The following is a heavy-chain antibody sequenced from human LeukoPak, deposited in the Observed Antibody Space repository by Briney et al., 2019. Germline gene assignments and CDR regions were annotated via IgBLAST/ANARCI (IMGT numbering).Heavy chain of an antibody. V-gene: IGHV3-74*01. D-gene: IGHD4-23*01. J-gene: IGHJ4*02. CDR1: GFTFTTYW. CDR2: INSDGTTT. CDR3: ARRSPGNSHFDS. Sequence: PGGSLRLSCAASGFTFTTYWMHWVRQAPGKGLVWVSRINSDGTTTNYADSVKGRFTISRDNAKNSLYLQMNSLRAEDTAVYYCARRSPGNSHFDSWGQGTLVTVSS.